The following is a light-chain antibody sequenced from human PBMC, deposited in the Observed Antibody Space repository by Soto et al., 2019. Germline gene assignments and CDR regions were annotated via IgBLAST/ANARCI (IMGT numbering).Light chain of an antibody. V-gene: IGLV1-36*01. CDR3: AAWDDSLRGVV. J-gene: IGLJ2*01. CDR2: YND. CDR1: TSNIGNYA. Sequence: QPVLTQPPSLSAAPRHSVTISCSGSTSNIGNYAVNWYQQLPGKAPKLLIYYNDLVASGVSARFSGSKSGTSASLAISWLQPDDEADYYCAAWDDSLRGVVFGGGTKLTVL.